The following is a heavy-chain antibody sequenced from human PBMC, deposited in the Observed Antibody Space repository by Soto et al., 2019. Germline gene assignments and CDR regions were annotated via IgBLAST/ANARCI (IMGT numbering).Heavy chain of an antibody. D-gene: IGHD3-10*01. CDR3: ARDLHKRVFGTFDY. V-gene: IGHV3-21*01. Sequence: GGSLRLSCAASGFTFSSYSMNWVRQAPGKGLEWVSSISSSSSYIYYADSVKGRFTISRDNAKNSLYLQMNSLRAEDTAVYYCARDLHKRVFGTFDYRGQGTSVTVSS. CDR2: ISSSSSYI. J-gene: IGHJ4*02. CDR1: GFTFSSYS.